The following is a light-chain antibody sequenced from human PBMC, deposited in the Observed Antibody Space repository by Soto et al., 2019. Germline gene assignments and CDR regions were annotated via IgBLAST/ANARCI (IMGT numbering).Light chain of an antibody. CDR1: QYINTR. Sequence: EIVLTQSPATLSSFPGDRVTLSCRASQYINTRLAWYQHRPGQAPRLLIYQTSLRAAGIPARFSASESRTDFTLTISDVQPEDFALYYCHQRQSWPRTFGQGTKVDIK. J-gene: IGKJ1*01. CDR2: QTS. V-gene: IGKV3-11*01. CDR3: HQRQSWPRT.